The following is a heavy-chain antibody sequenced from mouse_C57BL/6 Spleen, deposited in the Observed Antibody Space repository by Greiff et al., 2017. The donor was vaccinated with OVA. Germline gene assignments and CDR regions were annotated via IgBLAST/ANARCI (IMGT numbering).Heavy chain of an antibody. J-gene: IGHJ4*01. CDR2: ILPGSGST. D-gene: IGHD1-1*01. V-gene: IGHV1-9*01. CDR1: GYTFTGYW. Sequence: QVQLQQSGAELMKPGASVKLSCKATGYTFTGYWLEWVKQRPGHGLEWIGEILPGSGSTNYNEKFKGKATFTADTSSNTAYMQLSSLTTEDSAIYYCARGIYYYGSSYYAMDYWGQGTSVTVSS. CDR3: ARGIYYYGSSYYAMDY.